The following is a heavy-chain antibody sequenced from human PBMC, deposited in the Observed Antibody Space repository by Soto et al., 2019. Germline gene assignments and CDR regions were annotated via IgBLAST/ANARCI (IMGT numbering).Heavy chain of an antibody. D-gene: IGHD1-1*01. V-gene: IGHV1-18*01. CDR2: ISAHNGNT. Sequence: QVHLVRSGAEVKKPGASVKVSCKGSGYAFTTYGITWVRQAPGQGLEWMGWISAHNGNTNYAQKLQGRVTVTRDPSTSTAYMELRSLRSDDTVVYYCARGRYGDYWGQGALVTVSS. CDR1: GYAFTTYG. J-gene: IGHJ4*02. CDR3: ARGRYGDY.